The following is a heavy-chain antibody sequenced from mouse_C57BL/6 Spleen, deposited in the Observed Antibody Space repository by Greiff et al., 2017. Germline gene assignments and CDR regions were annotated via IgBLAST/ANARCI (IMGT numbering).Heavy chain of an antibody. D-gene: IGHD1-1*01. CDR1: GYTFTSYW. CDR2: IYPSDSET. J-gene: IGHJ4*01. V-gene: IGHV1-61*01. Sequence: QVQLQQPGAELVRPGSSVKLSCKASGYTFTSYWMDWVKQRPGQGLEWIGNIYPSDSETHYNQKFKDKATLTVDKSSSTAYMQLSSLTSEDSAVYYCARAFMGYYAMDYWGQGTSVTGSS. CDR3: ARAFMGYYAMDY.